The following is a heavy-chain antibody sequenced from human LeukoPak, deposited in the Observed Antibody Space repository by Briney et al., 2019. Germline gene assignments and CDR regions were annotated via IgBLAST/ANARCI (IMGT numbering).Heavy chain of an antibody. CDR2: IYYSGST. V-gene: IGHV4-59*01. J-gene: IGHJ4*02. CDR1: GGSISSYY. Sequence: SETLSLTCSVSGGSISSYYWSWIRQPPGKGLEWIGYIYYSGSTNYNPSLKSRVTISVDTSKNQFSLKLSSVTAEDTALYYCGKDVKFNRLNYFDYWGQGTLVTVSS. CDR3: GKDVKFNRLNYFDY. D-gene: IGHD6-25*01.